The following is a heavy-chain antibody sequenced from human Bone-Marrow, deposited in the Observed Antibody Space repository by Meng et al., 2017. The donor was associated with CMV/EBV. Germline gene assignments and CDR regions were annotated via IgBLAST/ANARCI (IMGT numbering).Heavy chain of an antibody. CDR2: ISVKTGNT. Sequence: ASVKVSCKASGYTFTDFGIKWVRLAPGRGLEWMGWISVKTGNTKYPSKVQGRVTMTRDTSTNTAYMELRSLTSDDTAVYYGARGGGLWVHWGQGTLVTVSS. D-gene: IGHD1-26*01. J-gene: IGHJ4*02. CDR1: GYTFTDFG. V-gene: IGHV1-18*01. CDR3: ARGGGLWVH.